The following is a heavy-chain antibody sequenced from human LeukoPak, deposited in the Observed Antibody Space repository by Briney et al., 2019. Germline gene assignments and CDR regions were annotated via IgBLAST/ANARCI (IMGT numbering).Heavy chain of an antibody. CDR2: ISYSGST. V-gene: IGHV4-39*01. J-gene: IGHJ4*02. CDR1: GGSIGSRSYY. Sequence: SETLSLTCTVSGGSIGSRSYYWGWIRQPPGKGLKWIVSISYSGSTYHTPSLKSRVTISVDTSKPQLSLRMTSMTAADTAVYYCARTWIPAPFDYSGQGTLVTVSS. D-gene: IGHD5-18*01. CDR3: ARTWIPAPFDY.